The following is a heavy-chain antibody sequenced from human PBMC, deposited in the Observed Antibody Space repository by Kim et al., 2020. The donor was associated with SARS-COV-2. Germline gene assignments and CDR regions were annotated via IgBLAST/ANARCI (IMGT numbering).Heavy chain of an antibody. CDR1: GGSISSGGYY. V-gene: IGHV4-31*03. Sequence: SETLSLTCTVSGGSISSGGYYWSWIRQHPGKGLEWIGYIYYSGSTYYNPSLKSRVTISVDTSKNQFSLKLSSVTAADTAVYYCARDEILTGYFDYWGQGTLVTVSS. CDR2: IYYSGST. J-gene: IGHJ4*02. D-gene: IGHD3-9*01. CDR3: ARDEILTGYFDY.